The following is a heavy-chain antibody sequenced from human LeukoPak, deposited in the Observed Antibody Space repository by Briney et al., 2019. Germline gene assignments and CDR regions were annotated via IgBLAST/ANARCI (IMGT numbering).Heavy chain of an antibody. V-gene: IGHV1-69*04. CDR2: IIPILGIA. D-gene: IGHD4-17*01. J-gene: IGHJ4*02. CDR1: GGTFSSYA. Sequence: ASVKVSCKASGGTFSSYAISWVRQAPGQELEWMGRIIPILGIANYAQKFQGRVTITADKSTSTAYMELSSLRSEDTAVYYCARAYYGGNSGGYYFDYWGQGTLVTVSS. CDR3: ARAYYGGNSGGYYFDY.